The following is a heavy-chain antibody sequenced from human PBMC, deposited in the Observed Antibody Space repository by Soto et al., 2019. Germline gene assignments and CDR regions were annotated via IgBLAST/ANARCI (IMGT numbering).Heavy chain of an antibody. J-gene: IGHJ6*02. Sequence: GESLKISCKGFGYKFANYWIGWVRQMPGKGLDWLGIIYPGDSDTRYSPSFQGQVTISADKSINTAYLQWSSLKASDTAIYYCTRPGVDSRGNNYVMDVWGQGTTVTVSS. CDR3: TRPGVDSRGNNYVMDV. CDR1: GYKFANYW. D-gene: IGHD3-22*01. V-gene: IGHV5-51*01. CDR2: IYPGDSDT.